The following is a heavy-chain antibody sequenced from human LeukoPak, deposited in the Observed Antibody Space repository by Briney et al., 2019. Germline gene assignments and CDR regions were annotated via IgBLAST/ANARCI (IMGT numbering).Heavy chain of an antibody. J-gene: IGHJ4*02. Sequence: GGSLRLSCAASGFTFSSYSMNWVRQAPGKGLEWVSSISSSSSYIYYADSVKGRFTISRDNAKNSLYLQMNSLRAEDTAVYYCAREIVVVPAAMFDYWGQGTLVAVSS. CDR3: AREIVVVPAAMFDY. V-gene: IGHV3-21*01. D-gene: IGHD2-2*01. CDR1: GFTFSSYS. CDR2: ISSSSSYI.